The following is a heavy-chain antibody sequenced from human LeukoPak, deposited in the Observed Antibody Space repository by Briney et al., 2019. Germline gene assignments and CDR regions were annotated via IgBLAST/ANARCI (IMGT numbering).Heavy chain of an antibody. Sequence: GASVKVSCKASGYTFTSYDINWVRQATGQGLEWMGWMNPNSGNTGYAQKFQGRVTMTRNTSISTAYMELSSLRSEDTAVYYCARGWEAVAGTDYWCQGTLVTVSS. CDR3: ARGWEAVAGTDY. V-gene: IGHV1-8*01. J-gene: IGHJ4*02. D-gene: IGHD6-19*01. CDR1: GYTFTSYD. CDR2: MNPNSGNT.